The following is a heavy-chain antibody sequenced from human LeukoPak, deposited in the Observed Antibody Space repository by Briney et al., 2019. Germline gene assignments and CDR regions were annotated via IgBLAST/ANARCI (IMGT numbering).Heavy chain of an antibody. CDR1: GGSISSHY. CDR2: SGSS. D-gene: IGHD3-9*01. V-gene: IGHV4-59*11. Sequence: SETLSLTCTVSGGSISSHYWSWIRQPPGKGLEWIGSSGSSNYNPSLKSRVTISLDTSKNHFSLKLNSVTAADTAVYYCARALGYDILTGRFDNWGQGTLVTVSS. CDR3: ARALGYDILTGRFDN. J-gene: IGHJ4*02.